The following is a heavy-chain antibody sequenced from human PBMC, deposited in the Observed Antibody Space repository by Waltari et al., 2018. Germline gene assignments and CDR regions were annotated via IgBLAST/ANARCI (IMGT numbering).Heavy chain of an antibody. Sequence: QVQLQESGPGLVKPSQTLSLTCTVSGGSISSGSYYWSWIRQPAGKGLEWIGRIYTSGSTNYNPSLKSRVTISVDTSKNQFSRKLSSVTAADTAVYYCARSSQYDILMFDPWGQGTLVTVSS. CDR2: IYTSGST. V-gene: IGHV4-61*02. CDR3: ARSSQYDILMFDP. CDR1: GGSISSGSYY. J-gene: IGHJ5*02. D-gene: IGHD3-9*01.